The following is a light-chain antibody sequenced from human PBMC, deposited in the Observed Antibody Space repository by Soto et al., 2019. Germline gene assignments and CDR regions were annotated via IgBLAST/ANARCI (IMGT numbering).Light chain of an antibody. CDR3: QQANSFPLT. CDR1: QDISSW. V-gene: IGKV1-12*01. J-gene: IGKJ4*01. Sequence: DIQMTQSPSSVSASVGDRVTITCRASQDISSWLAWYQQKPGKAPKLLIYAASSLHSGVPPRFGGSESGTDSPLPISSLQPEDSASNYCQQANSFPLTFGGGTKV. CDR2: AAS.